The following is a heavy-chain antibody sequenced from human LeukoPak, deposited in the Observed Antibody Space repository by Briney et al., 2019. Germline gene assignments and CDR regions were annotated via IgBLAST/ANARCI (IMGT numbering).Heavy chain of an antibody. CDR2: IHYSGST. CDR3: ARVRDRSSYFYDLDY. V-gene: IGHV4-59*01. CDR1: GGSISSYY. D-gene: IGHD3-22*01. J-gene: IGHJ4*02. Sequence: SETLSLTCTVSGGSISSYYWSWIRQPPGKGLEWIGCIHYSGSTNYNPSLKSRVTISVDTSKNQFSLKLNSVTAADTAVYYCARVRDRSSYFYDLDYWGQGTLVTVSS.